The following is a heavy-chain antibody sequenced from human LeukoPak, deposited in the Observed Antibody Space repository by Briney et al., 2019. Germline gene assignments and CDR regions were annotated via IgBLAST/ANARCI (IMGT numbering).Heavy chain of an antibody. Sequence: ASVKVSCKASGYTFTSYYMHWVRQAPGQGLEWMGIINPSGGSTSYAQKFQGRVTMTRDTSISTAYMELSSLRSEDTAIYYCARAVRDGHIDYFYYMDVWGKGTTVTVSS. D-gene: IGHD5-24*01. CDR1: GYTFTSYY. J-gene: IGHJ6*03. V-gene: IGHV1-46*01. CDR3: ARAVRDGHIDYFYYMDV. CDR2: INPSGGST.